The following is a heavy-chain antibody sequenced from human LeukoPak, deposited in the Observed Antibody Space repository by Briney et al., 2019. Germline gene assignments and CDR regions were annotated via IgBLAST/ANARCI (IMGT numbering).Heavy chain of an antibody. Sequence: SETLSLTCSVSGASVYSDSSYWTWIRQAPGKGLEWIGYVDYRGGTKYNASLKSRVTISLETSKNQFSLNLNSVIAADAAVYYCAREVATSYYDSGAYYRQTEAFDFWGQGKMVTVSS. CDR1: GASVYSDSSY. D-gene: IGHD3-22*01. CDR2: VDYRGGT. CDR3: AREVATSYYDSGAYYRQTEAFDF. V-gene: IGHV4-61*01. J-gene: IGHJ3*01.